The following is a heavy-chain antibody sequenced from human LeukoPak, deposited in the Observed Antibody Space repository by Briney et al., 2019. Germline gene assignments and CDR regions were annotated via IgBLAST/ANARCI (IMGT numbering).Heavy chain of an antibody. CDR3: ARDQYYDFWSGPPPS. Sequence: GASVKVSCKASGGTFSSYAISWVRQAPGQGLEWMGRILPIFGIANYAQKFQGRVTITADESTSTAYMELSSLRSEDTAVYYCARDQYYDFWSGPPPSWGQGTLVTVSS. V-gene: IGHV1-69*13. J-gene: IGHJ4*02. D-gene: IGHD3-3*01. CDR2: ILPIFGIA. CDR1: GGTFSSYA.